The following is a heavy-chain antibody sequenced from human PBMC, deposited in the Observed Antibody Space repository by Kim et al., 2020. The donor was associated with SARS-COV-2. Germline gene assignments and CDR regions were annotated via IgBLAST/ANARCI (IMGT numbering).Heavy chain of an antibody. CDR3: AAVRGASTGTTYYYYAMDV. J-gene: IGHJ6*02. CDR2: IVVGSGNT. V-gene: IGHV1-58*02. CDR1: GFTFTSSS. Sequence: SVKVSCKASGFTFTSSSMQWVRQARGQRLEWLGWIVVGSGNTNYAQKFLERVTITRDMSTSTANMELSSLGSEDTDVYYCAAVRGASTGTTYYYYAMDVWGPGTTVTVSS. D-gene: IGHD3-10*01.